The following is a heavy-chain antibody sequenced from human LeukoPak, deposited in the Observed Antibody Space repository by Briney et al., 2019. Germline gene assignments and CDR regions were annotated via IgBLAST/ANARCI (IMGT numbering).Heavy chain of an antibody. CDR3: ARRRGHWGFYGDYYYGMDV. D-gene: IGHD4-17*01. CDR2: IYYSGST. CDR1: GGSISSYY. Sequence: SETLSLTCTVSGGSISSYYWSWIRRPPGKGLEWIGYIYYSGSTNYNPSLKSRVTISVDTSKNQFSLKQSSVTAADTAVYYCARRRGHWGFYGDYYYGMDVWGQGTTVTVSS. J-gene: IGHJ6*02. V-gene: IGHV4-59*08.